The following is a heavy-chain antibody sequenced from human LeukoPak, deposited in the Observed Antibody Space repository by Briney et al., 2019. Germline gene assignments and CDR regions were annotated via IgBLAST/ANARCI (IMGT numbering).Heavy chain of an antibody. V-gene: IGHV4-34*01. J-gene: IGHJ4*02. CDR2: INHSGIT. CDR1: GGSFSGYY. D-gene: IGHD3-16*01. CDR3: AGLGGYFDY. Sequence: SETLSLTCAVYGGSFSGYYWSWIRQPPGKGLEWIGEINHSGITNYNPSLKSRVTISVDTSKNQFSLKLSSVTAADTAVYYCAGLGGYFDYWGQGTLVTVSS.